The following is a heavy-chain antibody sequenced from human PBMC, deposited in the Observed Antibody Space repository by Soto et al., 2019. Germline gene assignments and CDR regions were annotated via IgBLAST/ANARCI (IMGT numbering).Heavy chain of an antibody. Sequence: SETLSLTCTVSGGSISSGDYYWSWIRQPPGKGLEWIGYIYYSGSTPYNPSLKSRVTISVDKSKNQFSLKLSSVTAADTAVYYCARDQLEGNWFDPWGQGTLVTVSS. CDR3: ARDQLEGNWFDP. V-gene: IGHV4-30-4*01. CDR1: GGSISSGDYY. CDR2: IYYSGST. J-gene: IGHJ5*02. D-gene: IGHD1-1*01.